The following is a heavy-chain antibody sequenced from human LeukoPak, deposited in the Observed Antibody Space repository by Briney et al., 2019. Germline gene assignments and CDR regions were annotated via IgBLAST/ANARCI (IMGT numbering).Heavy chain of an antibody. CDR1: GFTLSSYT. Sequence: GGSLRLSCAASGFTLSSYTMSWVRQAPGKGLEWVSAICGTEGRTWYADPVKGRVTTSRDNSKNTLYLQMNSLRAEDTAVYYCAKGEGQQLVRFGADWGQGTLVTVSS. D-gene: IGHD6-13*01. CDR3: AKGEGQQLVRFGAD. CDR2: ICGTEGRT. V-gene: IGHV3-23*01. J-gene: IGHJ4*02.